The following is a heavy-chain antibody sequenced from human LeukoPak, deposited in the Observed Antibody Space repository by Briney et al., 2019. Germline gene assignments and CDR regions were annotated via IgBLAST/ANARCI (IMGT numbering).Heavy chain of an antibody. V-gene: IGHV4-34*01. CDR1: GGSISSYY. D-gene: IGHD6-19*01. Sequence: PSETLSLTCTVSGGSISSYYWSWIREPPGKGLEWIGEINHSGSTNYNPSLKSRVTISVDTSKNQFSLKLSSVTAADTAVYYCARAGIAVAGTFDYWGQGTLVTVSS. CDR2: INHSGST. CDR3: ARAGIAVAGTFDY. J-gene: IGHJ4*02.